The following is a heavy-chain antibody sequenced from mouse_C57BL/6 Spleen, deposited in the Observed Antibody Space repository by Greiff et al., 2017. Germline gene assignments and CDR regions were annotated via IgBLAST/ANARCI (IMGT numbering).Heavy chain of an antibody. J-gene: IGHJ3*01. Sequence: QVQLQQPGAELVRPGSSVKLSCKASGYTFTSYWMDWVKQRPGQGLEWIGNIYPSDSETHYNQKFKDKATLTVDKSSSTAYMQLSSLTSEDSAVYYCARGTAQASFAYWGQGTLGTVSA. D-gene: IGHD3-2*02. V-gene: IGHV1-61*01. CDR2: IYPSDSET. CDR3: ARGTAQASFAY. CDR1: GYTFTSYW.